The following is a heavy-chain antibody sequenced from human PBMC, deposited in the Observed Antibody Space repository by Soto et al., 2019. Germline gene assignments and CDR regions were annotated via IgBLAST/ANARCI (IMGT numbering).Heavy chain of an antibody. CDR3: ARGHPPGP. Sequence: QVQLVQSGAEVKNPGASVKVSCKASGYTFTSYNINWVRQAPGQGLEWMGWMNPNNVNTAYAQQFQGRVTMTTNTALNTAYLELSSRRPEDTAVYYCARGHPPGPWGQGTLVTVSP. J-gene: IGHJ5*02. V-gene: IGHV1-8*01. CDR2: MNPNNVNT. CDR1: GYTFTSYN.